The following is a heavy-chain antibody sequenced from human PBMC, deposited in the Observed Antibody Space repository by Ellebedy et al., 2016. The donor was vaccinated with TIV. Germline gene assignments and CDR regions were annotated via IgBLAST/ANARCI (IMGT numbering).Heavy chain of an antibody. V-gene: IGHV5-51*01. CDR1: GYSFTNYW. CDR3: ARQNQGGGESGVFDI. CDR2: ISPADSHL. D-gene: IGHD3-16*01. Sequence: GESLKISCKGFGYSFTNYWIVWVRQMPGKGLEWRGVISPADSHLRSSPSFQGQVTISADKSISTAYPQWSSLKASDSAMYYCARQNQGGGESGVFDIWGQGTLLTVSS. J-gene: IGHJ3*02.